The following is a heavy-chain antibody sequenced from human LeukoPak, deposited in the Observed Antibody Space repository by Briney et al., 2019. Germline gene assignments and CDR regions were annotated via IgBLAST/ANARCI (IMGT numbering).Heavy chain of an antibody. Sequence: PGGSLRLSCAASGFTFSSYWMSWVRQAPGKGLEWVANIRQDGSEKYYVDSVKGRFTISRDNAKNSLYLQMNSLRAEDTAVYYCAREAENDAFDIWGQGTMVTVSS. D-gene: IGHD5-24*01. CDR1: GFTFSSYW. J-gene: IGHJ3*02. V-gene: IGHV3-7*01. CDR2: IRQDGSEK. CDR3: AREAENDAFDI.